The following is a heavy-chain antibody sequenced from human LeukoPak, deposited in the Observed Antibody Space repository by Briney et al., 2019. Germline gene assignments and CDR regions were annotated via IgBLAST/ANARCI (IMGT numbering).Heavy chain of an antibody. D-gene: IGHD2-21*01. Sequence: SETLSLTCTVSGRSISSSSYYWGWIRQPPGKGLEWIDRIYYSGSTYYNPSLKSRVTISVDTSKNQFYQKLSSVTAADTAVYPCARHSLDIVVVTSWDQGTLVTVSS. V-gene: IGHV4-39*01. J-gene: IGHJ5*02. CDR2: IYYSGST. CDR3: ARHSLDIVVVTS. CDR1: GRSISSSSYY.